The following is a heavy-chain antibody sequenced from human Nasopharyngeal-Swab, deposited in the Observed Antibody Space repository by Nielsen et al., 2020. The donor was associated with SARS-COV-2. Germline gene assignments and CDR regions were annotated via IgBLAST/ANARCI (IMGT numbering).Heavy chain of an antibody. V-gene: IGHV4-39*02. J-gene: IGHJ3*02. CDR2: IYYSGST. D-gene: IGHD1-26*01. CDR1: GGSISSSSYY. CDR3: AREVRGSYWPAFDI. Sequence: SETLSLTCTVSGGSISSSSYYWGWIRQPPGKGLEWIGSIYYSGSTYYNPSLKSRVTISVDTSKNQFSLKLSSVTAADTAVYYCAREVRGSYWPAFDIWGQGTMVTVPS.